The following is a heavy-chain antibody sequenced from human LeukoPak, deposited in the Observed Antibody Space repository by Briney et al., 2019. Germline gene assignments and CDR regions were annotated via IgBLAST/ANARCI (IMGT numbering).Heavy chain of an antibody. V-gene: IGHV4-28*01. CDR1: GYSITSSSW. CDR3: ARQSRRGTNSLIDY. CDR2: IYHSGTT. Sequence: SDTLSLTCAVSGYSITSSSWWGWIRQPPGKGLEWIGYIYHSGTTYYNPSLQSRVTMSVDTSKNQFSLKLSSVTAADTAVYYCARQSRRGTNSLIDYWGQGTLVTVSS. D-gene: IGHD1-1*01. J-gene: IGHJ4*02.